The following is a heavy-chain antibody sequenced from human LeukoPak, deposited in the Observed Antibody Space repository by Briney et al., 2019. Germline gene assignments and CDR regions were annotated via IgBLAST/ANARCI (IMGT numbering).Heavy chain of an antibody. CDR2: IYYRSKWYS. V-gene: IGHV6-1*01. CDR1: GDSVSVGSAG. J-gene: IGHJ5*02. Sequence: SQTLSLTCALSGDSVSVGSAGWNWIRQSPSRGLEWLGRIYYRSKWYSDYAISVKSRITINPDTSRNQFSLQLNSVTHDDTAVYYCTGGGLVRGSLHWFDPWGQGTLVTVSS. D-gene: IGHD3-10*01. CDR3: TGGGLVRGSLHWFDP.